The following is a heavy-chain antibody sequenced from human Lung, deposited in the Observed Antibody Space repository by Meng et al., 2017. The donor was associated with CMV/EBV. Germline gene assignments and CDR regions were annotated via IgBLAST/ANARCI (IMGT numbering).Heavy chain of an antibody. D-gene: IGHD2-2*01. Sequence: XVXXSCXXSGYTFTSYGISWVRQAPGQGLEWMGWISAYNGNTNYAQKLQGRVTMTTDTSTSTAYMELRSLRSDDTAVYYCARNRYCSSTSCYFDYWGQGTXVTVSS. CDR3: ARNRYCSSTSCYFDY. CDR2: ISAYNGNT. J-gene: IGHJ4*02. V-gene: IGHV1-18*01. CDR1: GYTFTSYG.